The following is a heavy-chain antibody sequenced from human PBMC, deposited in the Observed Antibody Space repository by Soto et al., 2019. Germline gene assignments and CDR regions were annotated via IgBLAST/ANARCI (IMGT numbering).Heavy chain of an antibody. J-gene: IGHJ4*02. CDR3: ARLVVVAPVANV. D-gene: IGHD2-15*01. Sequence: KASETLSLTCSVSFASFSSNSYHWGWIRQPPGKGLEWIGSISYTGTTHYSPSLKSRVTISADTSKKQFSLKLDSATAADTAVYYCARLVVVAPVANVWGQGTLVTVSS. CDR2: ISYTGTT. CDR1: FASFSSNSYH. V-gene: IGHV4-39*01.